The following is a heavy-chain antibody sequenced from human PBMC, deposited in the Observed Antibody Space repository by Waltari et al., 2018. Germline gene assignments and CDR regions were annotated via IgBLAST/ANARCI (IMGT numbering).Heavy chain of an antibody. CDR3: ATYIGASVGTAAFDV. D-gene: IGHD5-12*01. J-gene: IGHJ3*01. CDR2: VSYSVPT. CDR1: GVSITSNRHY. V-gene: IGHV4-39*01. Sequence: QLQLQESGPRLVRPSETLSLICRVSGVSITSNRHYWAWIRQSPGQGLEWIGTVSYSVPTSISPSLKSRVSVSRDTSKNQVSLILGSVTAADMAVYYCATYIGASVGTAAFDVWGQGTMVTVSS.